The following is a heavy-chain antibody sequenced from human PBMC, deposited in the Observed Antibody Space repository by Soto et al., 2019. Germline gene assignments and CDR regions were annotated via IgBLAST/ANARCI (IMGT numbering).Heavy chain of an antibody. CDR1: GFTFSDYG. V-gene: IGHV3-30*18. CDR3: AKEATHGRWYLDL. J-gene: IGHJ2*01. Sequence: QVQLVESGGGVVQPGRSLRLSCAASGFTFSDYGMHWVRQSPGKGPEWVAVIGDDGTAKVYTDSVKGRFIMSRDNSKNTLYMQMDSLREEDTAVYYCAKEATHGRWYLDLWGRGTLVTVSS. CDR2: IGDDGTAK.